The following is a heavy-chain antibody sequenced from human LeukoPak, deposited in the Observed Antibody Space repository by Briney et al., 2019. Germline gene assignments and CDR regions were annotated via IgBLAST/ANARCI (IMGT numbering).Heavy chain of an antibody. Sequence: GRSLRLSCAASGFTFSNAWMSWVRQAPGKGLEWVSAISGSGGGTSYAHPVKGRLTISRDNSKNTLYLQMNSLRAEDTAVYYCAKEYGDYDAFDIWGQGTVVIVSS. CDR3: AKEYGDYDAFDI. D-gene: IGHD4-17*01. CDR2: ISGSGGGT. V-gene: IGHV3-23*01. J-gene: IGHJ3*02. CDR1: GFTFSNAW.